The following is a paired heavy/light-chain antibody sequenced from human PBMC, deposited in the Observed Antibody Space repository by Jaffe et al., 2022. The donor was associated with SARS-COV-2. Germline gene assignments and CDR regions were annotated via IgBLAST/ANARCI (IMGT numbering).Light chain of an antibody. J-gene: IGLJ2*01. CDR1: SSDVGGYNY. V-gene: IGLV2-8*01. Sequence: QSALTQPPSASGSPGQSVTISCTGTSSDVGGYNYVSWYQQHPGKAPTVIIFEVSKRPSGVPDRFSGSKSGNTASLTVSGLQAEDEADYYCSSYAGSNNLVFGGGTKLTVL. CDR3: SSYAGSNNLV. CDR2: EVS.
Heavy chain of an antibody. V-gene: IGHV4-39*01. CDR1: GGSISSSTYF. D-gene: IGHD2-2*01. Sequence: QLKLQESGPGLVKPSETLSLTCSVSGGSISSSTYFWGWIRQPPGEGLEWIASIYFTGTTYYNPSLKSRVTTSVDTSKNQFSLKLSSVSAADTALYYCAPLVRVSKYFQQWGQGTLVTVSS. CDR2: IYFTGTT. J-gene: IGHJ1*01. CDR3: APLVRVSKYFQQ.